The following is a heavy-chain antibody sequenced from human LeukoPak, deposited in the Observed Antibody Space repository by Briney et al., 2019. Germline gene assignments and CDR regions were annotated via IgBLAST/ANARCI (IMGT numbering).Heavy chain of an antibody. CDR3: AKELYGSGSYYNSY. CDR2: ISSSDSTI. CDR1: GFIFSDYY. J-gene: IGHJ4*02. V-gene: IGHV3-11*04. Sequence: GGSLRLSCAASGFIFSDYYMSWIRQAPGKGLEWVSYISSSDSTIYYADSVKGRFTISRDNAKNSLFLQMNSLRAEDTAVYYCAKELYGSGSYYNSYWGQGTLVTVSS. D-gene: IGHD3-10*01.